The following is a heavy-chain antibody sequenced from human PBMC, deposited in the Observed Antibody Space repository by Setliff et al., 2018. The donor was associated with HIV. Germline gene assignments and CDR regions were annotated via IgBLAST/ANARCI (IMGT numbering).Heavy chain of an antibody. CDR3: ATRPAGSYWYGVFDF. Sequence: SETLSLTCSVSGGSISDYYWSWVRQPAGKGLEWIGRIYTGGSTKFNPSLGGRASLSVDKSNNQVSLKLTSVTAADTAVYYCATRPAGSYWYGVFDFWGRGMLVTVSS. CDR1: GGSISDYY. J-gene: IGHJ4*02. V-gene: IGHV4-4*07. CDR2: IYTGGST. D-gene: IGHD6-13*01.